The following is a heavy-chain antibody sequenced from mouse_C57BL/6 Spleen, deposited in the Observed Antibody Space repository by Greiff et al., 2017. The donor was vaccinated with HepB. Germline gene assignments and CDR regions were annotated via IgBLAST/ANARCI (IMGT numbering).Heavy chain of an antibody. CDR3: ARTETAQATGAMDY. J-gene: IGHJ4*01. D-gene: IGHD3-2*02. CDR2: IWSDGST. V-gene: IGHV2-2*01. CDR1: GFSLTSYG. Sequence: QVQLQQSGPGLVQPSQSLSITCTVSGFSLTSYGVHWVRQSPGKGLEWLGVIWSDGSTDYNAAFISRLSISKDNSKSQVFFKMNSLQADDTAIYYCARTETAQATGAMDYWGQGTSVTVSS.